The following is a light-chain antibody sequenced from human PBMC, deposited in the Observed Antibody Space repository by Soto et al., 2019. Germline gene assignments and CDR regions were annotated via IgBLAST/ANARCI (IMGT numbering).Light chain of an antibody. V-gene: IGLV1-40*01. CDR2: ANS. J-gene: IGLJ1*01. Sequence: QAVVTQPPSVSGAPGQRVTISCTGSSSNIGAGYDVHWCQQLPGGAPRLLIYANSNRPSGVPDRFSGSRSGTSASLAITGLQAEDEADYSCQSYDSSLSGFYVFGTGTKVTVL. CDR1: SSNIGAGYD. CDR3: QSYDSSLSGFYV.